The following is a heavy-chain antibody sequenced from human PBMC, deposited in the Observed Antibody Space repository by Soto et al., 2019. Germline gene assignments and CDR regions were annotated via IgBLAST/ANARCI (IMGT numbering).Heavy chain of an antibody. CDR2: INPDGGST. D-gene: IGHD3-3*01. Sequence: QVQLVQSGAEVQKPGASVMLSCNASGYTFTSYYMHWVRQAPGHGREWMGIINPDGGSTRYAQQYQGTVTMTRDTSTRTFHRELSSLRSEDTAMYYCAKAPRGGVIITTYSAHIDYWCQVTLVTVSS. CDR1: GYTFTSYY. CDR3: AKAPRGGVIITTYSAHIDY. V-gene: IGHV1-46*01. J-gene: IGHJ4*02.